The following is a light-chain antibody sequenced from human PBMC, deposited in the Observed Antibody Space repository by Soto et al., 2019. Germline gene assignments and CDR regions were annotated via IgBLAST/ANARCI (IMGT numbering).Light chain of an antibody. CDR1: QGISTY. V-gene: IGKV1-27*01. CDR2: AAS. CDR3: QKYNNGPHT. Sequence: DIQMTQSPSSLSASVGDRVTIACRASQGISTYLAWYQQKPGKVPKVLIYAASTLQSGVPSRFSGSGSGTDFTLTISSLQPEDVGTYYCQKYNNGPHTFGPGTKLEIK. J-gene: IGKJ3*01.